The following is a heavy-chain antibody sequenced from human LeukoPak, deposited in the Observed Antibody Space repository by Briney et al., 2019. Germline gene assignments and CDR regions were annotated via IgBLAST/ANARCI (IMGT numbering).Heavy chain of an antibody. CDR2: ISSSSSYI. Sequence: GGSLRLSCAASGLTFSSYSMNWVRQAPGKGLEWVSSISSSSSYIYYADSVKGRFTISRDNAKNSLYLQMNSLRAEDTAVYYCARGAYGSGSYCNDYWGQGTLVTVSS. CDR3: ARGAYGSGSYCNDY. V-gene: IGHV3-21*01. CDR1: GLTFSSYS. J-gene: IGHJ4*02. D-gene: IGHD3-10*01.